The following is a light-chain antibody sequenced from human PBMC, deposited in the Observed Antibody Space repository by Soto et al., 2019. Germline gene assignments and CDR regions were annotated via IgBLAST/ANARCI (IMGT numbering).Light chain of an antibody. V-gene: IGKV1-27*01. CDR1: QGITNY. Sequence: DIQMTQSPSSLSASVGDRVTITCRASQGITNYLAWYQQKPGKVPKLLIYAASTLQSGVPSRFSGSGSGTDFTLTISSLQPEDVANYYCQVYNSARCTIGQGTKVEIK. CDR3: QVYNSARCT. J-gene: IGKJ1*01. CDR2: AAS.